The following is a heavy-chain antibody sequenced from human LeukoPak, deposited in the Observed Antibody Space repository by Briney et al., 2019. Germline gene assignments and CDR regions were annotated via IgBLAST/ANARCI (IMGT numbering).Heavy chain of an antibody. D-gene: IGHD2-2*01. CDR3: ARDAATSVGMPHY. J-gene: IGHJ4*02. CDR1: RFIFSRDG. CDR2: IWSDGSTK. Sequence: GRSLRLSCVASRFIFSRDGMHWVCQAPGKGLERVAIIWSDGSTKYYVGSVKGRFTISRDSSKSTLYLQMNSLRAEDTAVYYCARDAATSVGMPHYWGQGTVVTVSS. V-gene: IGHV3-33*01.